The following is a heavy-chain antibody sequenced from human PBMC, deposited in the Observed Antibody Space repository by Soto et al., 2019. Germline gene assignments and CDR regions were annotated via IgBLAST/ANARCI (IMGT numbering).Heavy chain of an antibody. Sequence: SETLSLTCAVYGGSFSGYYWSWIRQPPGKGLEWIGEINHSGSTNYNPSLKSRVTISVDTSKNQFSLKLSSVTAADTAVYYCARVKLIPRQIIDYWGQGTLVTVSS. J-gene: IGHJ4*02. D-gene: IGHD2-15*01. CDR3: ARVKLIPRQIIDY. V-gene: IGHV4-34*01. CDR1: GGSFSGYY. CDR2: INHSGST.